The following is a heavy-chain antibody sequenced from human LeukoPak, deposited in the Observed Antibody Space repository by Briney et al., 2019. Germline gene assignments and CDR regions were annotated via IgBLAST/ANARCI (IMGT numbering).Heavy chain of an antibody. Sequence: GGSLRLSCAASGFTFSSYGMHWVRQAPGKGLEWVAVIWYDGSNKYYVDSVKGRFTISRDNSKNTLYLQMNSLRAEDTAVYYCAREGYLAAFDIWGKGQWSPSLQ. D-gene: IGHD6-13*01. J-gene: IGHJ3*02. CDR3: AREGYLAAFDI. V-gene: IGHV3-33*08. CDR2: IWYDGSNK. CDR1: GFTFSSYG.